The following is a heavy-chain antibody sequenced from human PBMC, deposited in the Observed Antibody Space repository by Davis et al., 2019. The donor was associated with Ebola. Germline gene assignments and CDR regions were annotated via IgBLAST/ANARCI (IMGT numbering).Heavy chain of an antibody. CDR3: ARGPRSTSFKDYYYYMDV. Sequence: ASVKVSCKASGYTFTSYYMHWVRQAPGQGLEWMGIINPSGGSTSYAQKFQGRVTMTRETSTSTVYMELSSLRSEDTAVYYCARGPRSTSFKDYYYYMDVWGKGTTVTVSS. CDR1: GYTFTSYY. CDR2: INPSGGST. V-gene: IGHV1-46*01. D-gene: IGHD2-2*01. J-gene: IGHJ6*03.